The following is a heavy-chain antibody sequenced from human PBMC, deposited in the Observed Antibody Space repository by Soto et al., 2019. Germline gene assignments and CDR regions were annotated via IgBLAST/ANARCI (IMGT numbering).Heavy chain of an antibody. CDR2: IYYSVKT. J-gene: IGHJ4*02. CDR3: AKNLPRTGRFDY. V-gene: IGHV4-39*01. CDR1: GASITSTTYF. Sequence: SETRSLTCSLSGASITSTTYFWAWIRQPPGKGLEWVGSIYYSVKTPYTPPLNSRATISVDRSRNQFSLQVSSVTAADTAVYYCAKNLPRTGRFDYWGQGTVVT.